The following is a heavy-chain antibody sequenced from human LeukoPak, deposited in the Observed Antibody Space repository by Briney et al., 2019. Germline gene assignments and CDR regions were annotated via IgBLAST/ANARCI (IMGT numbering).Heavy chain of an antibody. CDR2: TGIP. V-gene: IGHV7-4-1*02. Sequence: TGIPPYAQGFTGRFVFSLDTSVSTAYLQISSLKAEDTAVYYCAREWYYYDSSPSYYFDYWGQGTLVTVSS. CDR3: AREWYYYDSSPSYYFDY. D-gene: IGHD3-22*01. J-gene: IGHJ4*02.